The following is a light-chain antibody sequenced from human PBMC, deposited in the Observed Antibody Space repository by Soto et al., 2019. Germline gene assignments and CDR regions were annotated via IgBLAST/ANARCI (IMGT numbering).Light chain of an antibody. CDR1: QSISSSY. CDR2: RTF. CDR3: QQFSSSPLT. Sequence: EIVLTQSPGTLSLSPGERATLSCRASQSISSSYVAWYQQKPGQPPRRLLYRTFSRATGIPDRFSGSGSGTDFTLTISRLEPEDFAVYFCQQFSSSPLTFGGGTKVEI. V-gene: IGKV3-20*01. J-gene: IGKJ4*01.